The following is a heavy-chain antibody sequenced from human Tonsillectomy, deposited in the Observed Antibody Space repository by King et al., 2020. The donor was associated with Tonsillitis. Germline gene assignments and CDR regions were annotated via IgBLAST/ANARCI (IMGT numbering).Heavy chain of an antibody. J-gene: IGHJ6*02. Sequence: VQLVESGGGVVQPGRSLRLSCAASGFTFSSYGMHWVRQAPGKGLEWVAVISYDGSNKYYADSVKGRFTISRDNSKNTLYLQMNSLRAEDTAVYYCAKEPRQGPLDYYYYYGMDVWGQGTTVTVSS. D-gene: IGHD3-16*01. CDR3: AKEPRQGPLDYYYYYGMDV. CDR2: ISYDGSNK. CDR1: GFTFSSYG. V-gene: IGHV3-30*18.